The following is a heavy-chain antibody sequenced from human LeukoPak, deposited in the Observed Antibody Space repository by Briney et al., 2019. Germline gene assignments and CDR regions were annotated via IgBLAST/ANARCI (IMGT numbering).Heavy chain of an antibody. CDR1: GCIFTSYG. J-gene: IGHJ3*02. CDR3: ARRSGSYYYDAFDI. CDR2: IYPCDSHT. D-gene: IGHD1-26*01. V-gene: IGHV5-51*01. Sequence: RGASLQISGKGAGCIFTSYGIGWGRRLPGKRGEGMGGIYPCDSHTRYSPSFQGQVTISADKSISTAYLQWSSLKASDTAMYYCARRSGSYYYDAFDIWGQGTMVTVSS.